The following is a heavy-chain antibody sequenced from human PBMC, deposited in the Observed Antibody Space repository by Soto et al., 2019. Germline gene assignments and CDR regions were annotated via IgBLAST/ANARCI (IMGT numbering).Heavy chain of an antibody. Sequence: GGSLRLSCAASGFTLSSHSMNWVRQAPGKGLEWVSFIGSNSHYIYYADSVKGRFTISRDNAKNSGYLQMNSLRAEDTAVYYCARDRKNGTKYAWDAFDTWGQGTMVTVSS. CDR2: IGSNSHYI. V-gene: IGHV3-21*06. J-gene: IGHJ3*02. CDR3: ARDRKNGTKYAWDAFDT. CDR1: GFTLSSHS. D-gene: IGHD1-1*01.